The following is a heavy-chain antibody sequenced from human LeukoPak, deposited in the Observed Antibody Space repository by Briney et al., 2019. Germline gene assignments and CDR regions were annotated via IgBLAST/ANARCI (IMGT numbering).Heavy chain of an antibody. V-gene: IGHV3-21*04. CDR3: ARELLVGAFDI. CDR2: ISSSRSYI. CDR1: GFTFSSYS. J-gene: IGHJ3*02. Sequence: GGSLRLSCAASGFTFSSYSMNWVRQAPGKGLEWVSSISSSRSYIYYADSVKGRFTISRDNAKNSLYLQMNSLRAEDTAVYYCARELLVGAFDIWGQGTMVTVSS. D-gene: IGHD1-26*01.